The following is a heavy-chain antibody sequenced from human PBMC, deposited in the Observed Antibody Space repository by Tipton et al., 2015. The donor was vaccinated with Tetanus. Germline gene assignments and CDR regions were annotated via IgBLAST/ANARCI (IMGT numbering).Heavy chain of an antibody. CDR1: GFVFSSYT. V-gene: IGHV3-7*01. D-gene: IGHD1-26*01. Sequence: AVSGFVFSSYTMSWLRQAPGKGLEWVANIKDDGGETYYVDPVKGRFTISRDNARNSLYLQINSLRVDDTADYYCARDPERGALNYWGQGTRVTVSS. J-gene: IGHJ4*02. CDR2: IKDDGGET. CDR3: ARDPERGALNY.